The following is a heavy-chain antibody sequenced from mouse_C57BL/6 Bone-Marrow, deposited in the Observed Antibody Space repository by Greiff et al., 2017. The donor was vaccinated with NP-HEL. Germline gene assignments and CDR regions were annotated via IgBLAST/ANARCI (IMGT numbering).Heavy chain of an antibody. CDR1: GYTFTDYE. CDR2: IDPETGGT. CDR3: TREYYGSSFLYYAMDY. V-gene: IGHV1-15*01. D-gene: IGHD1-1*01. J-gene: IGHJ4*01. Sequence: QVQLKESGAELVRPGASVTLSCKASGYTFTDYEMHWVKQTPVHGLEWIGAIDPETGGTAYNQKFKGKAILTADKSSSTAYMELRSLTSEDSAVYYCTREYYGSSFLYYAMDYWGQGTSVTVSS.